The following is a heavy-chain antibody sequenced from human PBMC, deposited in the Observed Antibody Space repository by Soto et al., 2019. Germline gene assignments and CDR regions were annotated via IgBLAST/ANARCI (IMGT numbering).Heavy chain of an antibody. Sequence: ASVKVSCKASGYTFTSYYMHWVRQAPGQGLEWMGIINPSGGSTSYAQKFQGRGTMTRDTSTSTVDMELSSMRSEDTAVYYCAREDGPEAMDVWGQGTTVTVSS. V-gene: IGHV1-46*01. J-gene: IGHJ6*02. CDR3: AREDGPEAMDV. CDR2: INPSGGST. CDR1: GYTFTSYY.